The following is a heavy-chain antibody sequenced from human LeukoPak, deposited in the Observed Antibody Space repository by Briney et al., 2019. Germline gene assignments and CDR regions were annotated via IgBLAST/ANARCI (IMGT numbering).Heavy chain of an antibody. Sequence: PSETLSLTCAVSGGSISSGGYSWSWIRQPPGKGLEWIGYIYHSGSTYYNPSLKSRVTISVDRSKNQFSLKLSSVTAADTAVYYCAREVTGYSGSFNWFDPWGQGTLVTVSS. CDR3: AREVTGYSGSFNWFDP. D-gene: IGHD6-13*01. CDR2: IYHSGST. CDR1: GGSISSGGYS. J-gene: IGHJ5*02. V-gene: IGHV4-30-2*01.